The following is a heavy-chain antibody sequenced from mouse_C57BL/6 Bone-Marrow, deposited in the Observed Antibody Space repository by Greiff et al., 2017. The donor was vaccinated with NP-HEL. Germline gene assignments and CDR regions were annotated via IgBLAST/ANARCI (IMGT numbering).Heavy chain of an antibody. V-gene: IGHV5-6*02. CDR1: GFTFSSYG. Sequence: DVKLVESGGDLVKPGGSLKLSCAASGFTFSSYGMSWVRQTPDKRLEWVATISSGGSYTYYPDSVKGRFTISRDNAKNTLYLQMSSLKSEDTAMYYCARRGCPWCAYWGQGTLVTVSA. CDR2: ISSGGSYT. CDR3: ARRGCPWCAY. J-gene: IGHJ3*01.